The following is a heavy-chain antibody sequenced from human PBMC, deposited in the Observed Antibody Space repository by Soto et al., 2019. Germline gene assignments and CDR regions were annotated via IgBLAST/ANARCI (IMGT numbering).Heavy chain of an antibody. Sequence: GGSLRLSCAAPGFTFSSYAMSWVRQAPGKGLEWVSAISGSGGSTYYADSVKGRFTISRDNSKNTLYLQMNSLRAEDTAVYYCAKMPRGVLNYYYYGMDVWGQGTTVTVSS. J-gene: IGHJ6*02. CDR3: AKMPRGVLNYYYYGMDV. CDR1: GFTFSSYA. D-gene: IGHD3-10*01. CDR2: ISGSGGST. V-gene: IGHV3-23*01.